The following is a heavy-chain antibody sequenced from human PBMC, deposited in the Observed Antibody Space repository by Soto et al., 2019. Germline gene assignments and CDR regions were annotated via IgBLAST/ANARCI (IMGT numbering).Heavy chain of an antibody. D-gene: IGHD6-19*01. CDR3: ARVRQWLEEWYFDL. CDR2: IKQDGSEK. J-gene: IGHJ2*01. V-gene: IGHV3-7*01. Sequence: SLRLSCAASGFTFSSYWMSWVRQAPGKGLEWVANIKQDGSEKYYVDSVKGRFTISRDNAKNSLYLQMNSLRAEDTAVYYCARVRQWLEEWYFDLWGRGTLVTVSS. CDR1: GFTFSSYW.